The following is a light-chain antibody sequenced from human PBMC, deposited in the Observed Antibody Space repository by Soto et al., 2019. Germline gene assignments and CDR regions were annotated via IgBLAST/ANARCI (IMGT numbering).Light chain of an antibody. CDR3: GQFVSSPPRT. CDR1: QSVGSTF. CDR2: GVS. Sequence: EIVLTQSPGTLSLSPGERATLSCRASQSVGSTFLAWYQQKPGQAPRLLIYGVSTRATGIPDRFSGSRSGTDFTLSISRLEPEDFAVYYCGQFVSSPPRTFGQGTKVDI. J-gene: IGKJ1*01. V-gene: IGKV3-20*01.